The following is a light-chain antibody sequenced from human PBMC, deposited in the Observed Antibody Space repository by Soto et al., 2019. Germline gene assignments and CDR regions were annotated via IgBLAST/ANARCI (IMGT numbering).Light chain of an antibody. CDR3: VLYMGSGISV. Sequence: QTVVTQEPSFSVSPGGTATLTCGLSSGSVSTSYYPSWYQQTPGQAPRTLIYNTYTRSSGVPDRFSASILGDKAALTITGAQADDESDYYCVLYMGSGISVFGGGTKPTVL. V-gene: IGLV8-61*01. CDR1: SGSVSTSYY. J-gene: IGLJ2*01. CDR2: NTY.